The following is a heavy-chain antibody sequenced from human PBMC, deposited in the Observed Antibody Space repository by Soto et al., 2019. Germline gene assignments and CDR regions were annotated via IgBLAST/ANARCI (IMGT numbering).Heavy chain of an antibody. CDR1: GFTFSNAW. V-gene: IGHV3-15*01. J-gene: IGHJ6*02. D-gene: IGHD5-18*01. CDR2: IKSKTDGGTT. CDR3: ASTGGYSYGYWATDYYYYGMDV. Sequence: GGSLRLSCAASGFTFSNAWMSWVRQAPGKGLEWVGRIKSKTDGGTTDYAAPVKGRFTISRDDSKNTLYLQMNSLKTEDTAVYYCASTGGYSYGYWATDYYYYGMDVWGQGTTVTVSS.